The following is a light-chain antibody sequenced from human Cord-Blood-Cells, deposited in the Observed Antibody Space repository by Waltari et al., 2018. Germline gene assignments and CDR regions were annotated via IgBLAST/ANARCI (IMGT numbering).Light chain of an antibody. J-gene: IGLJ2*01. V-gene: IGLV3-19*01. CDR1: SLRSYY. CDR2: GKN. Sequence: SSELTQDPAVSVALGQTVRITCQGDSLRSYYASWYQQKPGQAPVLVIYGKNTRPSWIPDPFSGSSSGNTASLTITGAQAEDEADYYCNSRDSSGTHVVFGGGTKLTVL. CDR3: NSRDSSGTHVV.